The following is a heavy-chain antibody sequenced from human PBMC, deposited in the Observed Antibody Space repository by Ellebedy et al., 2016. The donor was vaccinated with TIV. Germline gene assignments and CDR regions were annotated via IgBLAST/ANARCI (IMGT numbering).Heavy chain of an antibody. CDR3: ARGGGFDGWGGHTFDY. Sequence: GESLKISCEASGFSFTNYWIGWVRQLPGKGLVWVGIIFPADSDVEYNPSFQGQVTGSADKSLNTAYLHWRILQAAESAMYYCARGGGFDGWGGHTFDYWGQGNLVTVS. J-gene: IGHJ4*02. CDR1: GFSFTNYW. CDR2: IFPADSDV. D-gene: IGHD3-10*01. V-gene: IGHV5-51*01.